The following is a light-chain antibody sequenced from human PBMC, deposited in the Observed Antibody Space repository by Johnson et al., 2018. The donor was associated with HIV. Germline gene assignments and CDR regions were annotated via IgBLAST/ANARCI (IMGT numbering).Light chain of an antibody. CDR3: GTWDSSLSAGGV. J-gene: IGLJ1*01. Sequence: QSVLTQPPSVSAAPGQKVTISCSGSSSNIGNNYVSWYQQLPGTAPKLLIYENNKRPSGIPDRFSGSKSGKSATLGITGLQTGDAADYYCGTWDSSLSAGGVFGTGTKVTVL. CDR1: SSNIGNNY. V-gene: IGLV1-51*02. CDR2: ENN.